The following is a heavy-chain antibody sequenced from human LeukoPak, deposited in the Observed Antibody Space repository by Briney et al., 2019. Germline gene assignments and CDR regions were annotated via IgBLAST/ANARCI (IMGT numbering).Heavy chain of an antibody. CDR1: GYSISSGYY. CDR2: MYDSGRT. D-gene: IGHD7-27*01. V-gene: IGHV4-38-2*02. CDR3: ASRKLGNDY. J-gene: IGHJ4*02. Sequence: SETLSLTCTVSGYSISSGYYWGWIRQPPGKGLEWIGSMYDSGRTYYSPSLKSRVTISVDTSQNQFSLKLSSVTAADTAVYYCASRKLGNDYWGQGTLVTVSS.